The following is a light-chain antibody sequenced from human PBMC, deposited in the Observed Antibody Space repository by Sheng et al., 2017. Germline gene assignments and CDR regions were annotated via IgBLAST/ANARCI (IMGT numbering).Light chain of an antibody. V-gene: IGKV3-20*01. CDR1: QSVNGK. Sequence: EIVMTQSPATLSVSPGEGATLSCRASQSVNGKLAWYQQKPGQAPRLLIFGSSSRATGIPDRFSGSGSGTDFTLTISSLEPEDFAVYFCQQYGSSPRTFGQGTKVEIK. CDR3: QQYGSSPRT. J-gene: IGKJ1*01. CDR2: GSS.